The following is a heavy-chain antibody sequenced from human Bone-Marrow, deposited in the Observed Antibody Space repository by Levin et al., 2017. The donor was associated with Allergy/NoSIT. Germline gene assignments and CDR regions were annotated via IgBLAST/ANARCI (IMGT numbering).Heavy chain of an antibody. CDR2: IKTRHGTGTA. CDR3: ARMAGRHGSGSYWGIYYSYGLDV. CDR1: GGNFRDFV. Sequence: PVASVKVSCRTFGGNFRDFVISWVRQAPGQGPEWVGGIKTRHGTGTATYGPIPEGRITITADAFTSTVYMNLNRLTSEDTAVYYCARMAGRHGSGSYWGIYYSYGLDVWGQGTAVTVSS. V-gene: IGHV1-69*13. J-gene: IGHJ6*01. D-gene: IGHD3-10*01.